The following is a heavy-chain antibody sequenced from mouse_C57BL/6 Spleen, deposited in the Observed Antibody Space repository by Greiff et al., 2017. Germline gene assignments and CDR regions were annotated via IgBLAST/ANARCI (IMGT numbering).Heavy chain of an antibody. Sequence: QVQLQQSGAELVRPGTSVKVSCKASGYAFTNYLIEWVKQRPGQGLEWIGVINPGSGGTNYNEKFKGKATLTADQSSSTAYMQLSSLISEDSAVYCCARSGDYSNFDYWGQGTTLTVSS. CDR3: ARSGDYSNFDY. V-gene: IGHV1-54*01. CDR2: INPGSGGT. J-gene: IGHJ2*01. CDR1: GYAFTNYL. D-gene: IGHD2-5*01.